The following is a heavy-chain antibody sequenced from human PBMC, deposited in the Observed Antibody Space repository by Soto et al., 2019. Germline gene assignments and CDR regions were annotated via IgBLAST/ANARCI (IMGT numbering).Heavy chain of an antibody. Sequence: GGSLRLSCAASGFTFSSDSMNWVRQAPGKGLEWVSSISSSSSYIYYADSVKGRFTISRDNAKNSLYLQMNSLRAEDTAVYYCARDPTVGGYCSGGSCYSPNSFDPWGQGTLVTVS. J-gene: IGHJ5*02. CDR3: ARDPTVGGYCSGGSCYSPNSFDP. CDR1: GFTFSSDS. CDR2: ISSSSSYI. D-gene: IGHD2-15*01. V-gene: IGHV3-21*01.